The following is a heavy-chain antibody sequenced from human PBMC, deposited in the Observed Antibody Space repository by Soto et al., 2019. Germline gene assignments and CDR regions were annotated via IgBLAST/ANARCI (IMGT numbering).Heavy chain of an antibody. J-gene: IGHJ6*02. CDR3: ASDCSITSCHEYPYGIDV. CDR1: GFSFSSYS. D-gene: IGHD2-2*01. V-gene: IGHV3-21*01. Sequence: GGSLRLACAASGFSFSSYSMNWVRQAPGKGLEWVSSISSSSSYIYYADSVKGRFTISRDDAKNSLYLQMNSLRAEDTAVYYCASDCSITSCHEYPYGIDVCGQALTVTVSS. CDR2: ISSSSSYI.